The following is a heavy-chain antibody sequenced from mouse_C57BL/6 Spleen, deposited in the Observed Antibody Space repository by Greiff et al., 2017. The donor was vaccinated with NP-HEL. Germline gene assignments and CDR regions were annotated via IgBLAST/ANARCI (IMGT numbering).Heavy chain of an antibody. D-gene: IGHD2-2*01. Sequence: EVQLQQSGPELVKPGASVKISCKASGYTFTDYYMNWVKQSHGKSLEWIGDINPNNGGTSYNQKFKGKATLTVDKSSSTAYMELRSLTSEDSAVYYCARGGGYDVGWYFDVWGTGTTVTVSS. CDR3: ARGGGYDVGWYFDV. CDR2: INPNNGGT. CDR1: GYTFTDYY. V-gene: IGHV1-26*01. J-gene: IGHJ1*03.